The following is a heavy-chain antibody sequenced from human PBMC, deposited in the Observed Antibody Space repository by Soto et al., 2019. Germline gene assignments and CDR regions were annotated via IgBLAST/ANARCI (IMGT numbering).Heavy chain of an antibody. Sequence: QLQLQESGPGLVKPSETLSLTCTVSGGSISSSSSSWGWIRQPPGKGLEWLGIISYSGSTYYSPTLKSRVTISVAASKHLFSLKLSSVTAADTAVYYCARTYVTDVVVVPASKDYMDVWGKGTTVTVSS. J-gene: IGHJ6*03. CDR2: ISYSGST. CDR1: GGSISSSSSS. D-gene: IGHD2-2*01. V-gene: IGHV4-39*01. CDR3: ARTYVTDVVVVPASKDYMDV.